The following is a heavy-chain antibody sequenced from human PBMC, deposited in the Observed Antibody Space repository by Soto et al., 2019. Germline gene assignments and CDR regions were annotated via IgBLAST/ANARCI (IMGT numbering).Heavy chain of an antibody. CDR1: GGTFSSYA. CDR3: ARALATPNYYYGMDV. CDR2: IIPILGIA. J-gene: IGHJ6*02. V-gene: IGHV1-69*10. D-gene: IGHD1-26*01. Sequence: SVKVSCKASGGTFSSYAISWVRQAPGQGLEWMGGIIPILGIANYAQKFQGRVTITADKSTSTAYMELSSLRSEDTAVYYCARALATPNYYYGMDVWGQGTTVTVSS.